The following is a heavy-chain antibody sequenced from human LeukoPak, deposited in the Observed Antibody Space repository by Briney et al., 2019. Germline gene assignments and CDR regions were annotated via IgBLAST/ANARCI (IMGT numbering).Heavy chain of an antibody. Sequence: GGSLRLSCAASGFTFSSYWMSWVRQAPGKGLEWVANIKQDGREKYYVDSVKGRLTIPRDNDKHSLYLQMNRLRAEDTAVDYCAKIRGRLGELSFDYWGQGTLVTVSS. CDR3: AKIRGRLGELSFDY. CDR1: GFTFSSYW. J-gene: IGHJ4*02. D-gene: IGHD3-10*01. V-gene: IGHV3-7*01. CDR2: IKQDGREK.